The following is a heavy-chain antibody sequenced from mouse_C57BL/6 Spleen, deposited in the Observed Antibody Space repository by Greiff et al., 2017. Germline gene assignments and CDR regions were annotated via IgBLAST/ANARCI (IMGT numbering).Heavy chain of an antibody. D-gene: IGHD1-1*01. CDR1: GYTFTDYA. Sequence: QVQLKQSGPELVRPGVSVKISCKGSGYTFTDYAMHWVKQSHAKSLEWIGVISTYYGDASYNQKFKDKATMTVDKSSSTAYMELARLTSDDSAVYYCGITTVVDSFAYWGQGTLVTVSA. V-gene: IGHV1-67*01. J-gene: IGHJ3*01. CDR3: GITTVVDSFAY. CDR2: ISTYYGDA.